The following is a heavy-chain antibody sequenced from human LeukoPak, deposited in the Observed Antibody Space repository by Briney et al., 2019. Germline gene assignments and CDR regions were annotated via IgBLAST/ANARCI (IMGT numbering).Heavy chain of an antibody. CDR2: ISGSGGST. CDR3: ASPRWLQLISPFDY. D-gene: IGHD5-24*01. Sequence: GGSLRLSCSASGFTFTSYSMNWVRQAPGKGLEWVSAISGSGGSTYYADSVKGRFTISRDNSKNTLYLQMNSLRAEDTAVYYCASPRWLQLISPFDYWGQGTLVTVSS. CDR1: GFTFTSYS. V-gene: IGHV3-23*01. J-gene: IGHJ4*02.